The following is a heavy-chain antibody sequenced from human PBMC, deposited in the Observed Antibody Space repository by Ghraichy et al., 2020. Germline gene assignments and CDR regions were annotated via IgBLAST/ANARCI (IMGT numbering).Heavy chain of an antibody. J-gene: IGHJ3*02. CDR3: ARGSIVGGTVKYASDI. V-gene: IGHV1-2*02. Sequence: ASVKVSCKSSGYTFRDYYLQWVRQAPGQWLETMGWINPNSGGTNYAQKFQGRVTMTSDTSITTAYMELSRVTSDDTAVYYCARGSIVGGTVKYASDIWGQGTLVTVSS. D-gene: IGHD3-3*02. CDR1: GYTFRDYY. CDR2: INPNSGGT.